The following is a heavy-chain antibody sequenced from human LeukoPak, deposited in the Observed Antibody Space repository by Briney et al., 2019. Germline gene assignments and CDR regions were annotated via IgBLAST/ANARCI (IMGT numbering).Heavy chain of an antibody. D-gene: IGHD3-9*01. CDR3: AKEGGATYYDILTGYPHYYFDY. CDR2: ISGSGGST. J-gene: IGHJ4*02. Sequence: GGSLRLSCAASGFTFSSYAMSWVRQAPGKGLDCVSAISGSGGSTYYADSVKGRFTISRDNSKNTLYLQMNSLRAEDTAVYYCAKEGGATYYDILTGYPHYYFDYWGQGTLVTVSS. CDR1: GFTFSSYA. V-gene: IGHV3-23*01.